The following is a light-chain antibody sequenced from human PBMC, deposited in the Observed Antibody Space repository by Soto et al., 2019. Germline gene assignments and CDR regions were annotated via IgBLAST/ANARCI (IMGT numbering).Light chain of an antibody. CDR1: QGISSF. J-gene: IGKJ4*01. V-gene: IGKV1-9*01. CDR3: QQVESYPPT. CDR2: AAS. Sequence: IQLTQTPSSLSASVGDRVTITCRASQGISSFLAWYQQKPGKAPKLLIYAASSLQSGVPSRFSGSGFGTDFTLTITSLQPEDFATYYCQQVESYPPTFGGGTKVE.